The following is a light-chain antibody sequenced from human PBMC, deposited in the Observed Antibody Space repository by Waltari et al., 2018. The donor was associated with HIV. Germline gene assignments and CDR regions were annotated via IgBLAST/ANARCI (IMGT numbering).Light chain of an antibody. CDR1: DIGSES. CDR3: QVWESGGDIVF. V-gene: IGLV3-21*02. Sequence: SYVVTQTPSVSVAPGQTARITCAGDDIGSESVHWYQQKPGQAPVLVVYDDRDRPSGIPERFTGSNSGNTATLTIPRVEAGDEADYYCQVWESGGDIVFFGGGTKLTVL. CDR2: DDR. J-gene: IGLJ2*01.